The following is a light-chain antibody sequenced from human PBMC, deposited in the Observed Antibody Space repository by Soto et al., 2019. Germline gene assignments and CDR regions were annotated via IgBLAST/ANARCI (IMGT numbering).Light chain of an antibody. CDR3: QMYNSAPFT. V-gene: IGKV1-27*01. J-gene: IGKJ3*01. CDR2: AAS. Sequence: DIQMTQSPSSLSASVGDRVTITCRASQGISNDLVWYQQKSGKVPKVLIYAASTLQSGVPSRFSGSGSGTDFNLTINSLQPEDAATYYCQMYNSAPFTFGPETKVEI. CDR1: QGISND.